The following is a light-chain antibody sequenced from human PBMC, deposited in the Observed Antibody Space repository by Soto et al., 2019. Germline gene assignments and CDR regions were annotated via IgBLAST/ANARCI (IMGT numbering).Light chain of an antibody. J-gene: IGKJ1*01. CDR3: QQYNRWPRT. Sequence: EIVMTQSPATLSVSPGERAAISCRASQSVSSNLDWYQQKPGQAPGLLIYGASTMASGIPARFSGSGSGTDFTLTISSLQSEDFAVYYCQQYNRWPRTFGQGTKVEIK. V-gene: IGKV3-15*01. CDR1: QSVSSN. CDR2: GAS.